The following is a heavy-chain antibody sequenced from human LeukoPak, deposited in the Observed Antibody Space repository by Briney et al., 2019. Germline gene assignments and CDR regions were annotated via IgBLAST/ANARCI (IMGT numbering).Heavy chain of an antibody. Sequence: GGSLRPSCAASGFTFSDYYMSWIRQAPGKGLEWVSYISSSGSTIYYADSVKGRFTISRDNAKNSLYLQMNSLRAEDTAVYYCASSGYFDILTGFTAGSFDYWGQGTLVTVSS. CDR2: ISSSGSTI. V-gene: IGHV3-11*01. CDR1: GFTFSDYY. J-gene: IGHJ4*02. D-gene: IGHD3-9*01. CDR3: ASSGYFDILTGFTAGSFDY.